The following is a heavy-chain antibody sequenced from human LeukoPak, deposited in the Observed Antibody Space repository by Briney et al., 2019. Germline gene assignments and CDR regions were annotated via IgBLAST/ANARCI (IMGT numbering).Heavy chain of an antibody. J-gene: IGHJ4*02. CDR2: LSGSGAST. D-gene: IGHD1-26*01. Sequence: GGSLRLSCAASGFTFSNYAMNWVRQAPGKGLEWVSALSGSGASTYYADSVKGRFTISRDNSKNTLYLQIHSLSPEDSAVYYCAKAPVVGSYYFFDSWGQGTLLTVSS. V-gene: IGHV3-23*01. CDR3: AKAPVVGSYYFFDS. CDR1: GFTFSNYA.